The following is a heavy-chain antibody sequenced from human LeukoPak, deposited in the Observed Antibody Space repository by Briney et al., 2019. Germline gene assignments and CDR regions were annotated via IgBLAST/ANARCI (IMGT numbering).Heavy chain of an antibody. CDR3: ASLLAGGSYGDAFDI. V-gene: IGHV3-21*01. CDR2: ISSSSSYI. CDR1: GFTFSSYS. J-gene: IGHJ3*02. D-gene: IGHD1-26*01. Sequence: GGSLRLSCAASGFTFSSYSMNWVRQAPGKGLEWVSSISSSSSYIYYADSVKGRFTISRDNAENSLYLQMNSLRAEDTAVYYCASLLAGGSYGDAFDIWGQGTMVTVSS.